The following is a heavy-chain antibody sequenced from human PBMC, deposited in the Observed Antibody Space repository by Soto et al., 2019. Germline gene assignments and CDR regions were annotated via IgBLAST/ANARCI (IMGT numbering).Heavy chain of an antibody. D-gene: IGHD4-17*01. J-gene: IGHJ6*02. CDR3: ARERPASPGFQINYGNYYYYYGMDV. Sequence: GGSLRLSCAASGFTFSSYGMHWVRQAPGKGLEWVAVIWYDGSNKYYADSVKGRFTISRDNSKNTLDLQMNSLRAEDTAVYYCARERPASPGFQINYGNYYYYYGMDVWGQGTTVTVSS. V-gene: IGHV3-33*01. CDR2: IWYDGSNK. CDR1: GFTFSSYG.